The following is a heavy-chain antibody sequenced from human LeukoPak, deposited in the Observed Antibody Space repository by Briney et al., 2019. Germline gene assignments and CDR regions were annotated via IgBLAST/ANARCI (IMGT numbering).Heavy chain of an antibody. CDR1: GFTFSTYW. CDR2: IDNGGSNT. CDR3: ARVRSDYSSSSPPDY. D-gene: IGHD6-6*01. Sequence: TGGSLRLSCAASGFTFSTYWTHWVRQAPGKGLVWVSRIDNGGSNTLYADPVRGRFTISRDNAKNTLYLQMNSLRAEDTAIYYCARVRSDYSSSSPPDYWGQGTPVTVSS. J-gene: IGHJ4*02. V-gene: IGHV3-74*01.